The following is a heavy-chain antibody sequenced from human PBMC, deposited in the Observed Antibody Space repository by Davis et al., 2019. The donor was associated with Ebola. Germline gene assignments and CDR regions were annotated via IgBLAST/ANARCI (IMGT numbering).Heavy chain of an antibody. CDR2: IYYSGST. Sequence: SETLSLTCTVSGGSISSYYWSWIRQPPGKGLEWIGYIYYSGSTNYNPSLKSRVTISVDTSKNQFSLKLSSVTAADTAVYYCARARVVVVPAAIYYYYGMDVWGQGTTVTVSS. D-gene: IGHD2-2*02. J-gene: IGHJ6*02. CDR1: GGSISSYY. CDR3: ARARVVVVPAAIYYYYGMDV. V-gene: IGHV4-59*12.